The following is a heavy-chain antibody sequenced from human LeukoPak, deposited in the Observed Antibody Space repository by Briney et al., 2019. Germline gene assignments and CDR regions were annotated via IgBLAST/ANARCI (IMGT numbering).Heavy chain of an antibody. J-gene: IGHJ4*02. CDR2: IYYSGST. D-gene: IGHD3-16*02. CDR1: GGSISSSSYY. Sequence: PSETLSLTCTVSGGSISSSSYYWGWIRQPPGKGLEWIGSIYYSGSTYYNPSLKSRVTISVDTSKNQFSLKLSSVTAADTAVYYCARASEDDYVWGSYRHFDYWGQGTLVTVSS. V-gene: IGHV4-39*07. CDR3: ARASEDDYVWGSYRHFDY.